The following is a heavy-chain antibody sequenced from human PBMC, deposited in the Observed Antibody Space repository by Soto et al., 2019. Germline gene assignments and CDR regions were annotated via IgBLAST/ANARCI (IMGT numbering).Heavy chain of an antibody. CDR2: ISYDGSNK. D-gene: IGHD3-22*01. CDR1: GFTFSSYG. J-gene: IGHJ4*02. V-gene: IGHV3-30*18. Sequence: PGGSLRLSCAASGFTFSSYGMHWVRQAPGKGLEWVAVISYDGSNKYYADSVKGRFTISRDNSKNTLYLQMNSLRAEDTAVYYCAKDLHYYDSSGYSNWGQGTLVTVSS. CDR3: AKDLHYYDSSGYSN.